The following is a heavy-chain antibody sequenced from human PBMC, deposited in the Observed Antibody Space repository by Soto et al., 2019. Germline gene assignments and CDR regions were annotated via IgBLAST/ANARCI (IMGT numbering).Heavy chain of an antibody. CDR1: GGTFSSYA. V-gene: IGHV1-69*01. J-gene: IGHJ4*02. CDR2: IIPIFGTA. Sequence: QVQLVQSGAEVKKPGSSVKVSCKASGGTFSSYAISWVRQAPGQGLEWMGGIIPIFGTANYAQKFQGRVTITADESTSTAYMELSSLRSEDTAVYYCARDQAALSSGSIAAAGTFDYWGQGTLVTVSS. CDR3: ARDQAALSSGSIAAAGTFDY. D-gene: IGHD6-13*01.